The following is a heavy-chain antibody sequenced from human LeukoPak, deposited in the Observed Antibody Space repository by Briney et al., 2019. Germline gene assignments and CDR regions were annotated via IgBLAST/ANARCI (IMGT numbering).Heavy chain of an antibody. CDR2: IIPIFGTA. CDR3: ARGSRYSYGYDY. V-gene: IGHV1-69*13. D-gene: IGHD5-18*01. CDR1: GGTFSSYA. J-gene: IGHJ4*02. Sequence: SVKVSCKASGGTFSSYAISWVRQAPGQGLEWMGGIIPIFGTANYAQKFQGRVTIIADESTSTAYMELSSLRSEDTAVYYCARGSRYSYGYDYWGQGTLVTVSS.